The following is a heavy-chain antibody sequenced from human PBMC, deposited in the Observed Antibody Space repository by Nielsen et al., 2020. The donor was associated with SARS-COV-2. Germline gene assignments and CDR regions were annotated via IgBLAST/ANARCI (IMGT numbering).Heavy chain of an antibody. D-gene: IGHD3-10*01. CDR3: AKDRGITAF. CDR2: ISCSGGST. CDR1: GFTFSSYA. V-gene: IGHV3-23*01. J-gene: IGHJ4*02. Sequence: GESLKTSCAASGFTFSSYAMSWVRQAPGKGLEWVSAISCSGGSTYYADSVKGRFTISSDNSKNTLYLQMNSLRAEDTAVYYCAKDRGITAFWGQGTLVTVSS.